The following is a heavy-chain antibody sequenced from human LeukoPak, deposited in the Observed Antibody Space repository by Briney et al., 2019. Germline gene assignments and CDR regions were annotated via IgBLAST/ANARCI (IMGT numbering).Heavy chain of an antibody. CDR3: ARGLGSGVSLY. D-gene: IGHD3-10*01. CDR2: INHSGST. CDR1: GGSISSGGYY. V-gene: IGHV4-31*03. J-gene: IGHJ4*02. Sequence: PSQTLSLTCTVSGGSISSGGYYWSWIRQHPGKGLEWIGEINHSGSTNYNPSLKSRVTISVDTSKNQFSLKLSSVTAADTAVYYCARGLGSGVSLYWGQGTLVTVSS.